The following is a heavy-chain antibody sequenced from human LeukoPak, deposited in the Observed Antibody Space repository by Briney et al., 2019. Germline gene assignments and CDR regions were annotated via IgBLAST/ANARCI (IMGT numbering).Heavy chain of an antibody. Sequence: PSETLSLTCAVSGGSISSSNWWSWVRQPPGKGLEWIGEIYHSGSTNYNPSLKSRVTISVGKSISTAYLQWSSLKASDTAMYYCARPKGRKQWLVEYYFDYWGQGTLVTVSS. J-gene: IGHJ4*02. D-gene: IGHD6-19*01. CDR2: IYHSGST. V-gene: IGHV4-4*02. CDR1: GGSISSSNW. CDR3: ARPKGRKQWLVEYYFDY.